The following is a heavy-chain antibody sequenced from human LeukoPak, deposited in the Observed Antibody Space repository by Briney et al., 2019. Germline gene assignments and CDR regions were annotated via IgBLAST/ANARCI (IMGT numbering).Heavy chain of an antibody. CDR1: GGSFSGCY. Sequence: PSETLSLTCAVYGGSFSGCYWSWIRQPPGKGLEWIGEINHSGSTNYNPSLKSRVTISVDTSKNQFSLKLSSVTAADTAVYYCARVDVGSSSWEALDYWGQGTLVTVSS. V-gene: IGHV4-34*01. CDR2: INHSGST. J-gene: IGHJ4*02. D-gene: IGHD6-13*01. CDR3: ARVDVGSSSWEALDY.